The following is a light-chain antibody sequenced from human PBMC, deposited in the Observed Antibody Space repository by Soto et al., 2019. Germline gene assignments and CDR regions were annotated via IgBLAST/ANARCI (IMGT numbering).Light chain of an antibody. CDR2: GVS. J-gene: IGKJ5*01. V-gene: IGKV3-20*01. Sequence: LTQAPSTPALSPDERATPSCRASQTIGYSYLAWYQHKPGQAPRLLIYGVSSRATDIADRFSGSASGTDFTLTISRLEHEDFAVYFCHHYGTSPTFGQGTRLEIK. CDR1: QTIGYSY. CDR3: HHYGTSPT.